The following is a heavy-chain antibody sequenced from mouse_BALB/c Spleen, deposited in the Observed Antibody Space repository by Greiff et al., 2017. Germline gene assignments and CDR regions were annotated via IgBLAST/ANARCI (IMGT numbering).Heavy chain of an antibody. CDR1: GYTFTSYW. CDR3: ARGGTGAGFAY. CDR2: INPSTGYT. J-gene: IGHJ3*01. Sequence: VQLQESGAELAKPGASVKMSCKASGYTFTSYWMHWVKQRPGQGLEWIGYINPSTGYTEYNQKFKDKATLTADKSSSTAYMQLSSLTSEDSAVYYCARGGTGAGFAYWGQGTLVTVSA. V-gene: IGHV1-7*01. D-gene: IGHD4-1*01.